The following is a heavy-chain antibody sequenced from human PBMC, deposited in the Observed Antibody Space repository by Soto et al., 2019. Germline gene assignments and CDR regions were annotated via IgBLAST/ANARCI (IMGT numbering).Heavy chain of an antibody. CDR3: ARFSWYDGDSIPNYYMDF. D-gene: IGHD6-13*01. V-gene: IGHV4-39*01. J-gene: IGHJ6*03. CDR1: GDSISSRSYY. Sequence: SETLSLTCSVFGDSISSRSYYWAWIRRPPGMGLEWIASISYTGNTYYNPSLTSRAAISGDTSKNQFSLKLSFVTAADTAVYYCARFSWYDGDSIPNYYMDFWGNGATVTVSS. CDR2: ISYTGNT.